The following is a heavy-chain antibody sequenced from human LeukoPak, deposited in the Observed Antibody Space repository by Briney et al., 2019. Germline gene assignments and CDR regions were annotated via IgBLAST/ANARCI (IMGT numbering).Heavy chain of an antibody. V-gene: IGHV3-23*01. D-gene: IGHD1-26*01. CDR1: GFTFSSYA. J-gene: IGHJ4*02. Sequence: PGGSLRLSCAASGFTFSSYAMSWVRQAPGKGLEWVSAISDSGGSTYYADSVKGRFTISIDNSKNTLYLQMDSLRADDTAVYYCARYSGSYYYPPAWDLWGQGTLVTVSS. CDR2: ISDSGGST. CDR3: ARYSGSYYYPPAWDL.